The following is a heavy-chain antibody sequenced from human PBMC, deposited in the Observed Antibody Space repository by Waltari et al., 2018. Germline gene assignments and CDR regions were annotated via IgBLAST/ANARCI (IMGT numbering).Heavy chain of an antibody. J-gene: IGHJ6*03. Sequence: EVQLVESGGGLVQPGRSLRLSCAASGFTFDDYAMHWVRQAPGKGLEWVSGISWNSGSIGYADSVKGRFTISRDNAKNSLYLQMNSLRAEDTALYYCAKGSWDQQLPRRDYMDVWGKGTTVTVSS. CDR2: ISWNSGSI. D-gene: IGHD6-13*01. CDR1: GFTFDDYA. CDR3: AKGSWDQQLPRRDYMDV. V-gene: IGHV3-9*01.